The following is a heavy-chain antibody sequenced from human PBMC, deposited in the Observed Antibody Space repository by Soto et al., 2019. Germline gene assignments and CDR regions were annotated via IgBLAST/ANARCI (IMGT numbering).Heavy chain of an antibody. V-gene: IGHV3-13*01. D-gene: IGHD3-9*01. Sequence: GGSLRLSCAASGFTFSSYDMHWVRQATGKGLEWVSAIGTAGDTYYPGSVKGRLTISRENAKNSLYLQMNSLRAEDTAVYYCARDKPFDILTGSYGMDVWGQGTTVTVSS. J-gene: IGHJ6*02. CDR1: GFTFSSYD. CDR3: ARDKPFDILTGSYGMDV. CDR2: IGTAGDT.